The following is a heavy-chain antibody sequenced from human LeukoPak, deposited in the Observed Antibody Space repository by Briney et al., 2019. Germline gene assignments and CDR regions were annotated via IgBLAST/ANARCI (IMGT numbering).Heavy chain of an antibody. CDR3: AREFGPAAAPDY. D-gene: IGHD2-2*01. CDR2: ISSSSSYT. Sequence: GGSLRLSCAASGFTFSDYYMSWIRQAPGKWLEWVSYISSSSSYTNYADSVKGRFTISRDNAKNSLYLQMNSLRAEDTAVYYCAREFGPAAAPDYWGQGTLVTVSS. V-gene: IGHV3-11*06. J-gene: IGHJ4*02. CDR1: GFTFSDYY.